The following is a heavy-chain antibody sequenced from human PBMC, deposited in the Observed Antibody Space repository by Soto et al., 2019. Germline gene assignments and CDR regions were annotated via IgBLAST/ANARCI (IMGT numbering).Heavy chain of an antibody. Sequence: QVHLVQSGAEVKKPGASVKVSCKASGYTFTDYHIYWVRQAPGQGLQWLGRINPRSGGTSTAQKFQGWVTMTRDTSISTVYMELTRLRSDDTAVYYCARGYSTESSDGVCSFFYNHEMDVWGQGTTVTVSS. CDR3: ARGYSTESSDGVCSFFYNHEMDV. J-gene: IGHJ6*02. D-gene: IGHD2-8*01. CDR1: GYTFTDYH. CDR2: INPRSGGT. V-gene: IGHV1-2*04.